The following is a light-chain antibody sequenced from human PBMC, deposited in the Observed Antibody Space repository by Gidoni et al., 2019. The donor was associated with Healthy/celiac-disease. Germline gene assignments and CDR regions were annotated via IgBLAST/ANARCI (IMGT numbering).Light chain of an antibody. CDR3: QQYDNLPYT. CDR2: DAS. CDR1: QDISNY. V-gene: IGKV1-33*01. Sequence: DIQMTQSPSSLSASVGDRVTITCQASQDISNYLNWYQQKPGKAPKLLIYDASNLETRVPSRFSGSGPGTDFTFTISSLQPEDIATYYCQQYDNLPYTFGQGTKLEIK. J-gene: IGKJ2*01.